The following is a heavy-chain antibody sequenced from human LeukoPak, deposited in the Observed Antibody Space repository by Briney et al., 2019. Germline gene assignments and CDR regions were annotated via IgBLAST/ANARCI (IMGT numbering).Heavy chain of an antibody. V-gene: IGHV1-24*01. CDR2: FDPEDGET. J-gene: IGHJ3*02. Sequence: ASVKVSCKVSGYTLTELSTHWVRQAPGKGLEWMGGFDPEDGETIYAQKFQGRVTMTEDTSTDTAYMELSSLRSEDTAVYYCARLGGGFWSGSDAFDIWGQGTMVTVSS. CDR1: GYTLTELS. CDR3: ARLGGGFWSGSDAFDI. D-gene: IGHD3-3*01.